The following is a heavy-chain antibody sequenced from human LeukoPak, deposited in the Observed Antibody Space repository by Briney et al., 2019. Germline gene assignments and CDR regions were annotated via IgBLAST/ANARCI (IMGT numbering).Heavy chain of an antibody. J-gene: IGHJ4*02. D-gene: IGHD3-3*01. CDR3: ARNIFWSGSYYDY. CDR2: IYHSGTT. CDR1: GYSISSGYY. V-gene: IGHV4-38-2*02. Sequence: SETLSLTCTVSGYSISSGYYWGWVRQPPGKGLEWIGSIYHSGTTYYNPSLKSRVTISVDTSKNQFSLKLSSVTAADTAVYYCARNIFWSGSYYDYWGQGTLVTVSS.